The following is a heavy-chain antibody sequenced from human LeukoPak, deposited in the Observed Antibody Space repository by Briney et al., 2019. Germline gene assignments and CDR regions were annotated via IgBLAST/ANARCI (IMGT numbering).Heavy chain of an antibody. J-gene: IGHJ4*02. D-gene: IGHD2-15*01. Sequence: GGSLRLSCAASEFTVSSNYMSWVRQAPGKGLEWVSVIYSGGSTYYADSVKGRFTISRDNSKNTLYLQMNSLRAEDTAVYYCARDEGYCSGGSCYEAGIYWGQGTLVTVSS. V-gene: IGHV3-66*01. CDR3: ARDEGYCSGGSCYEAGIY. CDR1: EFTVSSNY. CDR2: IYSGGST.